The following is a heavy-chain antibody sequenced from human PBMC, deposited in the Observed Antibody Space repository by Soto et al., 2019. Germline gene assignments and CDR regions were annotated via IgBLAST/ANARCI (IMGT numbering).Heavy chain of an antibody. J-gene: IGHJ4*02. CDR3: ARANGSGEGKTYYYGSGSYYTDY. V-gene: IGHV4-31*03. CDR1: GGSISSGGYY. CDR2: IYYSGST. Sequence: SETLSLTCTVSGGSISSGGYYWSWIRQHPGKGLEWIGYIYYSGSTYYNPSLKSRVTISVDTSKNQFSLKLSSVTAADTAVYHCARANGSGEGKTYYYGSGSYYTDYWGQGTLVTVSS. D-gene: IGHD3-10*01.